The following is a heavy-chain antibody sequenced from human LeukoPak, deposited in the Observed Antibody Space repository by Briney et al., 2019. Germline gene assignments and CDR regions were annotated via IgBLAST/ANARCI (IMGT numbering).Heavy chain of an antibody. CDR3: ARGVSNTRGDWLDP. V-gene: IGHV6-1*01. Sequence: SQTLSLTRAISGDSVSSNTAAWNWVRQSPSRGLEWLGRTYYRSKWYNDYALSLRGRITINPDTSTNQFSLQLNSVTPEDTAVYYCARGVSNTRGDWLDPWGQGALVTVSS. CDR2: TYYRSKWYN. J-gene: IGHJ5*02. CDR1: GDSVSSNTAA. D-gene: IGHD6-6*01.